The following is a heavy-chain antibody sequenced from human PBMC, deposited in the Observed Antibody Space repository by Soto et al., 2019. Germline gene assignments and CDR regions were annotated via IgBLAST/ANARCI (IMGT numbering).Heavy chain of an antibody. Sequence: EVQRLESGGGLVQPGGSLRLSCAATGLTFSNYAINWVRQAPGKGLEWVSGISGSGGSPYYADSVKGRFTISRDNSKKKVYLQMGFLRAEDTAVYYCANVPVDWGQGTLVTVSS. CDR1: GLTFSNYA. J-gene: IGHJ4*02. D-gene: IGHD2-15*01. CDR3: ANVPVD. CDR2: ISGSGGSP. V-gene: IGHV3-23*01.